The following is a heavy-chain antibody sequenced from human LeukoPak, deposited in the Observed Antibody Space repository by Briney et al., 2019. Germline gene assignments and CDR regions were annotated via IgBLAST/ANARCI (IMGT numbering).Heavy chain of an antibody. D-gene: IGHD4-17*01. CDR1: GFTFSLYV. V-gene: IGHV3-23*01. CDR3: AQDRGATVTTFAH. J-gene: IGHJ4*02. CDR2: ISASGGSR. Sequence: GGSLRLSCAASGFTFSLYVMSWVRQAPGKGLEWVPGISASGGSRYYADSVKGRFTISRDNSRNTVFLQVNSLRGDDTAVYYCAQDRGATVTTFAHWGLGTLVTVSS.